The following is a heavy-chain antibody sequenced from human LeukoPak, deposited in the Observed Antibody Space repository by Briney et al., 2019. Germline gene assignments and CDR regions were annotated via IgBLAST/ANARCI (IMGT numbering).Heavy chain of an antibody. Sequence: GGSLRLSCAASGFSFSDYYMSWIRQAPGKGLEWVSYISSSGSTIYYADSVKGRFTISRDNAKNSVYLQMNSLRAEDTAVYYCAKVPCSGGSCYGVYYYYGMDVWGQGTTVTVSS. CDR2: ISSSGSTI. J-gene: IGHJ6*02. D-gene: IGHD2-15*01. CDR3: AKVPCSGGSCYGVYYYYGMDV. V-gene: IGHV3-11*04. CDR1: GFSFSDYY.